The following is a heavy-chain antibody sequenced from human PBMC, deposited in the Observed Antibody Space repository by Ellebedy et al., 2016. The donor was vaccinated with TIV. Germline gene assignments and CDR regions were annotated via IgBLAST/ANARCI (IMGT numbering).Heavy chain of an antibody. CDR1: GYSFTNNW. V-gene: IGHV5-51*01. D-gene: IGHD3-16*01. J-gene: IGHJ5*02. CDR3: TRRGRGWFSNAAHGFDP. Sequence: GESLKISCKTSGYSFTNNWIGWVRQMPGKGLEWMGIIYPGDSDTRYSPSFQGQVTFSVDKSITTAYLQWSSLRASDTAIYYCTRRGRGWFSNAAHGFDPWGQGTLVTVSS. CDR2: IYPGDSDT.